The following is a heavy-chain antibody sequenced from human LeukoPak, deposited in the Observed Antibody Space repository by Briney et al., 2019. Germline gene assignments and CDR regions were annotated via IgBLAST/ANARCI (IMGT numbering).Heavy chain of an antibody. CDR1: GGTFSSYA. J-gene: IGHJ4*02. V-gene: IGHV1-8*02. CDR2: MNPNSGNT. D-gene: IGHD3-22*01. CDR3: ARGDFYDASAYSGYRKEFDH. Sequence: AASVKVSCKASGGTFSSYAISWVRQATGQGLEWMGWMNPNSGNTGYAQKFQDRVTMTRNTSVTTAYMELSSLRSEDTAVYYCARGDFYDASAYSGYRKEFDHWGQGTLVTVSS.